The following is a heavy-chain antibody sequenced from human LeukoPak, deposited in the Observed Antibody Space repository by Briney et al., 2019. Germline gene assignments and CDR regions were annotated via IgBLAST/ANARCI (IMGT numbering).Heavy chain of an antibody. V-gene: IGHV3-21*01. J-gene: IGHJ6*03. Sequence: GGSLRLSCAASGFTFSSYSMNWVRQAPGKGLEWVSSISSSSSYICYADSVKGRFTISRDNAKNSLYLQMNSLRAEDTAVYYCARDLTGTLSMDVWGKGTTVTVSS. CDR1: GFTFSSYS. CDR2: ISSSSSYI. D-gene: IGHD1-20*01. CDR3: ARDLTGTLSMDV.